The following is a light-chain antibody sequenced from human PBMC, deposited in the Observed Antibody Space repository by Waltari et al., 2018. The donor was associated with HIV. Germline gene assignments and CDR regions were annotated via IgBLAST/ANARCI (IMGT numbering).Light chain of an antibody. V-gene: IGLV2-8*01. Sequence: QSALTQPPSASGSPGHSVTISCTGASSAIGGYHYVSWYQQHPGRAPKLIIYEVNRRPSGVPDRFTGSKSGNTASLTVSGLQTDDEADYYCGSYAGSNNYVFGSGTKVTVL. CDR1: SSAIGGYHY. J-gene: IGLJ1*01. CDR3: GSYAGSNNYV. CDR2: EVN.